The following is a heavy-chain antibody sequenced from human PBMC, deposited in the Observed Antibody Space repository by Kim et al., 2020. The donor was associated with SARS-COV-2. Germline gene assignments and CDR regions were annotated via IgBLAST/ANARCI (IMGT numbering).Heavy chain of an antibody. J-gene: IGHJ4*02. Sequence: CADSVKGRFTNTRDNSKNTLDLQMNSLRAEDTAVYYCRVVPAATQYYFDYWGQGTLVTVSS. D-gene: IGHD2-2*01. CDR3: RVVPAATQYYFDY. V-gene: IGHV3-23*01.